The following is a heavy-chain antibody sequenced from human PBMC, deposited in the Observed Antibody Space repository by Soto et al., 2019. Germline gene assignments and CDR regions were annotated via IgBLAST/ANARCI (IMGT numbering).Heavy chain of an antibody. V-gene: IGHV3-30*18. CDR2: ISYDGSNK. CDR1: GFTFSSYG. D-gene: IGHD3-10*01. Sequence: QVQLVESGGGVVQPGRSLRLSCAASGFTFSSYGMHWVRQAPGKGLEWVAGISYDGSNKYYADSVKGRFTISRDNSKNTLYLQMNSLRAEDTAVYYCAKDSEGRFGEYPPGMAVWGQGTTVTVSS. CDR3: AKDSEGRFGEYPPGMAV. J-gene: IGHJ6*02.